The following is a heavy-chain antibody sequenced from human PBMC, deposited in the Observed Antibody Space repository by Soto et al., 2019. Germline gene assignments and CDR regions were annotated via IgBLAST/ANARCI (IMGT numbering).Heavy chain of an antibody. CDR1: GFTVSSNY. J-gene: IGHJ4*02. D-gene: IGHD1-26*01. Sequence: EVQLVESGGGLIQPGGSLRLSCAASGFTVSSNYMSWVRQAPGKGLEWVSVIYSGGSTYYADSVKGRFTISRDNSKNTLYRQMNSLRAEDTAVYYCARESPPGPGGSSGYFDYWGQGTLVTVSS. CDR3: ARESPPGPGGSSGYFDY. V-gene: IGHV3-53*01. CDR2: IYSGGST.